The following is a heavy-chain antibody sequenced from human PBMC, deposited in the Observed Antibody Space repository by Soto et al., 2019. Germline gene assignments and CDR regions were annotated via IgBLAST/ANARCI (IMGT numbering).Heavy chain of an antibody. Sequence: SETLSLTCTVSGGSLSSYYWGWIRQPPGKGLEWIGYIYHSGSTYYNPSLKSRVTISVDRSKNQFSLKLSSVTAADTAVYYCARVPGPWGQGTLVTVSS. V-gene: IGHV4-59*12. CDR2: IYHSGST. CDR1: GGSLSSYY. CDR3: ARVPGP. J-gene: IGHJ5*02.